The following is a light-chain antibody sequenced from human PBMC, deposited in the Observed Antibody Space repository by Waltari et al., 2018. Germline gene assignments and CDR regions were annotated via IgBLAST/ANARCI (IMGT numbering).Light chain of an antibody. Sequence: EIEMTQSPATLSVSPGERATLSCRASQSVGNKLAWYQQKPGQAPRLLIYDAYTRATGIPARFTGSGSGTEFTLTISSLQSEDFAVYHCLQYNHWPPWTFGQGTKVEIK. V-gene: IGKV3-15*01. CDR1: QSVGNK. CDR2: DAY. CDR3: LQYNHWPPWT. J-gene: IGKJ1*01.